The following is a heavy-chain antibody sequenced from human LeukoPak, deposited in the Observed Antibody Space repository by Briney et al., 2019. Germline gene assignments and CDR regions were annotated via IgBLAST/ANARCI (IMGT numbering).Heavy chain of an antibody. V-gene: IGHV4-4*07. D-gene: IGHD4-11*01. CDR1: GGSISSYY. J-gene: IGHJ5*02. CDR2: IYTSGST. Sequence: SETLSLTCTVSGGSISSYYWSWIRQPAGKGLEIGRIYTSGSTDYNPSLKSRVTISVDTSKNQFSLKLSSVTAADTAVYYCAREGEYSNRLDPWGQGTLVTVSS. CDR3: AREGEYSNRLDP.